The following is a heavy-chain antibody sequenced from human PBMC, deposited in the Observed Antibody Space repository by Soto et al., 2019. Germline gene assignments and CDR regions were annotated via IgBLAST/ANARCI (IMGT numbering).Heavy chain of an antibody. V-gene: IGHV3-23*01. Sequence: GGSLRLSCVASGFTFRNYAMSWVRQAPGKGLEWVSTISGSGGSTYYADSVKGRLTISRDNSKNTLSLQMNSLRAEDTAVYYCARDGVGTTAFWGYLDYWGQGTLVTVSS. CDR3: ARDGVGTTAFWGYLDY. CDR1: GFTFRNYA. J-gene: IGHJ4*02. CDR2: ISGSGGST. D-gene: IGHD1-1*01.